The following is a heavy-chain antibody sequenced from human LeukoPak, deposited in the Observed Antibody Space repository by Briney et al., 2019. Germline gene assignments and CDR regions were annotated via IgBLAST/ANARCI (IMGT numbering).Heavy chain of an antibody. CDR1: GFTFSNAW. V-gene: IGHV3-15*01. Sequence: PGRSLRLSCAASGFTFSNAWMSWVRQAPGKGLERVGRIKTKTDGGTTDYAAPVKGRFTISRDDSKNTLYLQMNSLKTEDTAVYYCTTDLHYYDSPSDAFDIWGQGTMVTVSS. D-gene: IGHD3-22*01. CDR3: TTDLHYYDSPSDAFDI. CDR2: IKTKTDGGTT. J-gene: IGHJ3*02.